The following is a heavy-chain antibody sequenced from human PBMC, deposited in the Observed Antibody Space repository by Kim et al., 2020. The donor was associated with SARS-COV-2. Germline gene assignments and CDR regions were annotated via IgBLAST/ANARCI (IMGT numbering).Heavy chain of an antibody. V-gene: IGHV3-23*01. D-gene: IGHD3-3*01. Sequence: GGSLRLSCAASGFTFSSYAMSWVRQAPGKGLEWVSAISGSGGSTYYADSVKGRFTISRDNSKNTLYLQMNSLRAEDTAVYYCAKGHWYYDFWSGYPMYYYYYGMYVWGQGTTVPVPS. CDR1: GFTFSSYA. J-gene: IGHJ6*02. CDR3: AKGHWYYDFWSGYPMYYYYYGMYV. CDR2: ISGSGGST.